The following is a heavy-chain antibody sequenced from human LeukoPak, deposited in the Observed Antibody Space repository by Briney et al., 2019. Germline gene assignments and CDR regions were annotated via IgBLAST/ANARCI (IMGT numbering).Heavy chain of an antibody. CDR3: ARGGEVCSSTSCYRGHEY. J-gene: IGHJ4*02. CDR2: INPNSGGT. CDR1: GYTFTGYY. D-gene: IGHD2-2*01. Sequence: ASVKVSCKASGYTFTGYYMHWVRQAPGQGLEWMGWINPNSGGTNYAQKFQGRVTMTRDTSISTAYMELSRLRSDDTAVYYCARGGEVCSSTSCYRGHEYWGQGTLVTVSS. V-gene: IGHV1-2*02.